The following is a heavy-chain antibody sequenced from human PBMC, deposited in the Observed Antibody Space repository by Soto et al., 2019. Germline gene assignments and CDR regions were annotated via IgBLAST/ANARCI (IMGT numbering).Heavy chain of an antibody. Sequence: QVQLQQWGAGLLKPSETLSLTCAVYGGSFSGYYWSWIRQPPGKGLEWIGEINHSGSTNYNPSLKSRVTISVDTSKNQFSLKMSSVTAADTAVYYCARVDLWSGMDVWGQGTTVTVSS. CDR3: ARVDLWSGMDV. V-gene: IGHV4-34*01. J-gene: IGHJ6*02. CDR2: INHSGST. D-gene: IGHD2-21*01. CDR1: GGSFSGYY.